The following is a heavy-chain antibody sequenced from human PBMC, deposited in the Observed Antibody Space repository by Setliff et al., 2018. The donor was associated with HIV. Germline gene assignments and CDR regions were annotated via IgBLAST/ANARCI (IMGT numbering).Heavy chain of an antibody. D-gene: IGHD6-13*01. CDR3: AKDYLSSSTWYGGLGY. Sequence: PGGSLSLSCAASGFTFSNYAMTWVRQAPGTGLECVSAISGGGGITYYADSVKGRFTISRDNSKNTLYLQMNSLRVEDTALYYCAKDYLSSSTWYGGLGYWGLGTLVTVSS. J-gene: IGHJ4*02. V-gene: IGHV3-23*01. CDR1: GFTFSNYA. CDR2: ISGGGGIT.